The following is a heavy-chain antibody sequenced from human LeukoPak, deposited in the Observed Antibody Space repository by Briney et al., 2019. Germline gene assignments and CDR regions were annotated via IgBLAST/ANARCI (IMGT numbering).Heavy chain of an antibody. D-gene: IGHD3-10*02. CDR1: GFTFSSYE. CDR3: AELAITMIGGV. V-gene: IGHV3-48*03. Sequence: GGSLRLSCAASGFTFSSYEMNWVRQAPGKGLEWVSYISSSGSTIYYADSVKGRFTISRDNARNSLYLQMNSLRAQDTAVYYSAELAITMIGGVWGKGTTVTISP. J-gene: IGHJ6*04. CDR2: ISSSGSTI.